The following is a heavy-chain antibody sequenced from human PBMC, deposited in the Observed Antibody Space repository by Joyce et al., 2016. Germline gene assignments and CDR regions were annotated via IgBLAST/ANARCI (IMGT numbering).Heavy chain of an antibody. Sequence: QLQLQESGSGLLRPSETLSLTCAVSGGSISSGGYSWTWIRQPPGKGLEWIVFTYDSGSAYYNSSLKSRFIISVDRSKNQFSLKLISVTAADTAVYYCARIPQPWGQGTLVTVSS. J-gene: IGHJ4*02. D-gene: IGHD2-21*01. CDR2: TYDSGSA. CDR1: GGSISSGGYS. CDR3: ARIPQP. V-gene: IGHV4-30-2*01.